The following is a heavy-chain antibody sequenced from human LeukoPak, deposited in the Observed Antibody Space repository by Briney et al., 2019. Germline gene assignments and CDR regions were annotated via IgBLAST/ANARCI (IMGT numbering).Heavy chain of an antibody. CDR3: GRQRHEGLDI. J-gene: IGHJ3*02. CDR2: ISYDGNKT. Sequence: GGSRRLSCAASGFIFSSYFMHWVRQAPGKGLEWVAAISYDGNKTYYAGSVKGRITIPRDNFKNALHLQRNNLRAEDTSLYYCGRQRHEGLDIWGQGTMVTVSS. V-gene: IGHV3-30-3*01. CDR1: GFIFSSYF.